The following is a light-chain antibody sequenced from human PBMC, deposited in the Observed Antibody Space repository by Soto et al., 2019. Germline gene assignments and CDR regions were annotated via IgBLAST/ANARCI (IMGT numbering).Light chain of an antibody. CDR3: QQSYSTPRWT. CDR2: AAS. Sequence: DIQMTQSPSSLSAYVGDRVTITCRASQSIRNYLNWYQQKPGKAPKFLIYAASSLQSGVPSRFSGSGSGTDFTLTISSLQPEDFATYYCQQSYSTPRWTFGQGTKVEIK. CDR1: QSIRNY. J-gene: IGKJ1*01. V-gene: IGKV1-39*01.